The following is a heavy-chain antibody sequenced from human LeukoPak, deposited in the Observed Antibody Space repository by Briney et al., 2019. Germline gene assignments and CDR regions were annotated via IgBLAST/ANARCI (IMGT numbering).Heavy chain of an antibody. J-gene: IGHJ4*02. CDR3: ARRRKLRSLDY. CDR1: GGSISSYY. Sequence: SETLSLTCTVSGGSISSYYWSWIRQPPGKGLEWIGEINHSGSTNYNPSLKSRVTISVDTSKNQFSLKLSSVTAADTAVYYCARRRKLRSLDYWGQGTLVTVSS. V-gene: IGHV4-34*01. D-gene: IGHD3-3*01. CDR2: INHSGST.